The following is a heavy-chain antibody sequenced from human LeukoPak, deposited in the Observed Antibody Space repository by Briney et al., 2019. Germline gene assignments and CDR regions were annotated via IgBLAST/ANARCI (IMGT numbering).Heavy chain of an antibody. CDR2: IYSGGST. Sequence: PGGSLRLSCAASGFTVSSNYMSWVRQAPGKGLEWVSVIYSGGSTYYADSVKGRFTISRDNSKNTLYLQMNSLRAEDTAVYYCAREADSSGYYYFFDYWGQGTLVTVSS. V-gene: IGHV3-53*01. CDR3: AREADSSGYYYFFDY. D-gene: IGHD3-22*01. J-gene: IGHJ4*02. CDR1: GFTVSSNY.